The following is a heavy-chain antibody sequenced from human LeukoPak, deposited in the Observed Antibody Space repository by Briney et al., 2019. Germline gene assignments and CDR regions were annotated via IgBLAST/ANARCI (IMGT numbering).Heavy chain of an antibody. J-gene: IGHJ5*02. CDR2: IWYDGSNK. CDR3: AKDRGYCSSTSCPDGCDP. CDR1: GFTFSSYG. Sequence: PGRSLRLSCAASGFTFSSYGMHWVRQAPGKGPEWVAVIWYDGSNKYYADSVKGRFTISRDNSKNTLYLQMNSLRAEDTAVYYCAKDRGYCSSTSCPDGCDPRGQGTLVTVSS. D-gene: IGHD2-2*01. V-gene: IGHV3-33*06.